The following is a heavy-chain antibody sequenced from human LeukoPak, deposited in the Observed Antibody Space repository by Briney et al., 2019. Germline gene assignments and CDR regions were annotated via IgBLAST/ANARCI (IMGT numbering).Heavy chain of an antibody. CDR3: ASPPGGFGEFIYFDY. Sequence: PGGSLRLSRAASGFTFSSYAMSWVRQAPGKGLEWVSAISGSGGSTYYADSVKGRFTISRDNSKNTLYLQMNSLRAGDTAVYYCASPPGGFGEFIYFDYWGQGTLVTVSS. J-gene: IGHJ4*02. V-gene: IGHV3-23*01. D-gene: IGHD3-10*01. CDR1: GFTFSSYA. CDR2: ISGSGGST.